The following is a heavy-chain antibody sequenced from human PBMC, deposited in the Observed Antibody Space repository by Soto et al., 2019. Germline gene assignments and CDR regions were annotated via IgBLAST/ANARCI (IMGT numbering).Heavy chain of an antibody. V-gene: IGHV1-46*03. D-gene: IGHD3-10*01. CDR1: GYTFTSYY. CDR2: INPSGGST. Sequence: ASVKVSCKASGYTFTSYYMHWVRQAPGQGLEWMGIINPSGGSTSYAQKFQGRVTMTRDTSTSTVYMELSSLRSEDTAVFYCARDYGSGSYYKGAFDIRGQGTMVTVSS. J-gene: IGHJ3*02. CDR3: ARDYGSGSYYKGAFDI.